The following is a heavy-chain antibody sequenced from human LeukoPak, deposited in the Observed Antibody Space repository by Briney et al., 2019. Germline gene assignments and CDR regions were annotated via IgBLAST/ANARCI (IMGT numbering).Heavy chain of an antibody. Sequence: GGSLKISCKGSGYSFTSYWIGWVRQMPGKGLEWMGIIYPGDSDTRYSPSFQGQVTISADKSISTAYLQWSSLKASDTAMYYCARQRSMVRGVINWFDPWGQGTLVTVSS. D-gene: IGHD3-10*01. J-gene: IGHJ5*02. V-gene: IGHV5-51*01. CDR1: GYSFTSYW. CDR3: ARQRSMVRGVINWFDP. CDR2: IYPGDSDT.